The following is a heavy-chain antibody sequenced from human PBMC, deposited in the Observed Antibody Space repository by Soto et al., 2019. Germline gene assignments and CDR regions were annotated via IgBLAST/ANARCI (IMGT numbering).Heavy chain of an antibody. Sequence: QVQLVQSGAEVKNPGASVKVSCKASGYTFINYAISWVRQAPGEEVEWMGWISAYNGNTVYAQKFQGGLTMTTETSTSTAYLELRSLTSDDAAVYYCARDRVGLRRTTPPSDAFRIWGQGTVVTLAS. CDR3: ARDRVGLRRTTPPSDAFRI. J-gene: IGHJ3*02. CDR1: GYTFINYA. V-gene: IGHV1-18*01. CDR2: ISAYNGNT. D-gene: IGHD4-17*01.